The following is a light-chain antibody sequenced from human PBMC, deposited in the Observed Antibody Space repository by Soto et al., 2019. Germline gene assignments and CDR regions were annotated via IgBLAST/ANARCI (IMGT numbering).Light chain of an antibody. J-gene: IGKJ2*01. Sequence: DIQMTQSPSTLSASVGDRVTITCRASQRISHYLAWYQQKPGKAPKLLIYSASDLESGVPSRFSGSRSGTEFTLTISSLQPDDFATYYCQHYNSYPYTFGQGTKLEIK. V-gene: IGKV1-5*03. CDR3: QHYNSYPYT. CDR2: SAS. CDR1: QRISHY.